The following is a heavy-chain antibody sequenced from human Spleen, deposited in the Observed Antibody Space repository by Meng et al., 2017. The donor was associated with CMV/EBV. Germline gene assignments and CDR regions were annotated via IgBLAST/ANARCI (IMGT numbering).Heavy chain of an antibody. CDR3: ARHRGVRGELDQ. Sequence: GGSLRLSCKGSGYSFSSYWIGWVRQMPGKGLEWMGIIYPGDSDTRYSPSFQGQVTISADKSISTAYLHWSSLKASDTAMYYCARHRGVRGELDQWGQGTLVTVSS. V-gene: IGHV5-51*01. CDR1: GYSFSSYW. CDR2: IYPGDSDT. D-gene: IGHD3-10*01. J-gene: IGHJ4*02.